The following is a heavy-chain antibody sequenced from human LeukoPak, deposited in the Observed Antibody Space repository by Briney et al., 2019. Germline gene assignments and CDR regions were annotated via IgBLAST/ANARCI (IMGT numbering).Heavy chain of an antibody. Sequence: GGSLRLSCAASGFTFSSYGMHWVRQAPGKGLEWVAVIWYDGSNKYYADSVKGRFTISRDNSKNTLYLQMNRLRAEDTAVYYCAMAKDTAMAPPFDYWRQGTLVTVSS. J-gene: IGHJ4*02. V-gene: IGHV3-33*01. CDR2: IWYDGSNK. CDR3: AMAKDTAMAPPFDY. CDR1: GFTFSSYG. D-gene: IGHD5-18*01.